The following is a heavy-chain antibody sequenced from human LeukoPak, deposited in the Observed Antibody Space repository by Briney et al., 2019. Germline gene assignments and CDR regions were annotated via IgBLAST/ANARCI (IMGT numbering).Heavy chain of an antibody. D-gene: IGHD3-9*01. J-gene: IGHJ2*01. CDR2: IRQDGSEK. CDR1: GFTFSGYW. V-gene: IGHV3-7*01. Sequence: GGSLRLSCAASGFTFSGYWMNWVRQAPGKGLEWVANIRQDGSEKFYVDYVKGRFIISRDNAKNSLYLQMNSLRAEDTAVYYCARDFDWLPDLKLNWYFDLWGRGTLVTVSS. CDR3: ARDFDWLPDLKLNWYFDL.